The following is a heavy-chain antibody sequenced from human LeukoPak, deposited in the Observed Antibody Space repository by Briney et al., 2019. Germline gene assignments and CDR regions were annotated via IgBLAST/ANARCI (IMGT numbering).Heavy chain of an antibody. CDR3: ATYLLMVLDY. V-gene: IGHV3-48*03. J-gene: IGHJ4*02. Sequence: GGSLRLSCAASGFTFRSHEMNWVRQAPGKGLEWVSYISGNGSTIYYADSVKGRFTISRDNAKNSLYLQMNSLRAEDTADYYCATYLLMVLDYWGQGTLVTVSS. D-gene: IGHD2-21*01. CDR2: ISGNGSTI. CDR1: GFTFRSHE.